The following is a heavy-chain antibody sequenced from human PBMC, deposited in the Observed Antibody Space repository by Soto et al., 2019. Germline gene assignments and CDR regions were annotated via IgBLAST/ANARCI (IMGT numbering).Heavy chain of an antibody. J-gene: IGHJ4*02. Sequence: PSETLSLTCTVSGGSISSGGSYWSWIRQHPGKGLEWIGYIYYSGSTYYNPSLKSRVTISLDTSKNQFSLKLSSVTAADTAVYYCARAEQQLGGNYFDYWGQGTLVTVSS. D-gene: IGHD6-13*01. CDR2: IYYSGST. CDR3: ARAEQQLGGNYFDY. V-gene: IGHV4-31*03. CDR1: GGSISSGGSY.